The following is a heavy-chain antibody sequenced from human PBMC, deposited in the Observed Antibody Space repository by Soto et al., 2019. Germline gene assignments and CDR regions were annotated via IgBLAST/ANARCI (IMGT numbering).Heavy chain of an antibody. V-gene: IGHV4-39*01. Sequence: NPSETLSLTCTVSGGSISSSSSDWGWIRQSPGKGLDYIGTIYYRGSTYYNPSLKSRVTISVDTSKNQFSLKLNSVTAADTAVYYCARHKDSSTWWGGAFDIWGQGTMVTVSS. CDR2: IYYRGST. CDR1: GGSISSSSSD. D-gene: IGHD6-13*01. J-gene: IGHJ3*02. CDR3: ARHKDSSTWWGGAFDI.